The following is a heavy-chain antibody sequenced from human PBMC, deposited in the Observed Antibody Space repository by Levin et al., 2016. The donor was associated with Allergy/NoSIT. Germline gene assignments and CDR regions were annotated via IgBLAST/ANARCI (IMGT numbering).Heavy chain of an antibody. J-gene: IGHJ1*01. CDR1: GYIFNDYY. CDR3: SRGLASG. V-gene: IGHV1-2*02. Sequence: ASVKVSCKASGYIFNDYYIHWVRQAPGQGLVAMGWINPKTGNTLYEREFQGRVSMSWDAYDTTAYLQLLSLTFDDTAVYYCSRGLASGWGQGTLVTVSS. D-gene: IGHD1-1*01. CDR2: INPKTGNT.